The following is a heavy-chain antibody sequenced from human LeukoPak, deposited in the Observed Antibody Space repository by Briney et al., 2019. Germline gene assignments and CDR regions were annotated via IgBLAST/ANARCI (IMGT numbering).Heavy chain of an antibody. D-gene: IGHD5-24*01. CDR1: SGSISSYY. V-gene: IGHV4-4*07. J-gene: IGHJ4*02. CDR3: ASSRDGYNHIDY. CDR2: IYTSGST. Sequence: SETLSLTWTVSSGSISSYYWSWIRQPAGKGLEWIGRIYTSGSTNYNPSLKSRVTMSVDTSKNQFSLKLSSVTAADTAVYYCASSRDGYNHIDYWGQGTLVTVSS.